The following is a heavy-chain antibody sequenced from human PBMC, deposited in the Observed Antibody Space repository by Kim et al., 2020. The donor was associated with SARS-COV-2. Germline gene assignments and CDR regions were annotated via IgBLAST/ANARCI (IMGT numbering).Heavy chain of an antibody. D-gene: IGHD6-6*01. V-gene: IGHV4-61*01. J-gene: IGHJ4*02. CDR3: AREHYSSSSLDF. Sequence: SETLSLTCTVSGGSVSSGSYYWSWIRQPPGKGLEWIGYIYYSGSTNYNPSVKSRVTISVDTSKNQFSLKLSSVTAADTAVYYCAREHYSSSSLDFWGQGTLVTVSS. CDR2: IYYSGST. CDR1: GGSVSSGSYY.